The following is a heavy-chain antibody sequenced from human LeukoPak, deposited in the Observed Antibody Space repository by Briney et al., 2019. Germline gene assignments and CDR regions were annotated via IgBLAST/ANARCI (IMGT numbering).Heavy chain of an antibody. J-gene: IGHJ5*02. CDR3: ATSPRYSSGWYSTWFDP. D-gene: IGHD6-19*01. CDR2: FDPEDGET. Sequence: ASVKVSCKVSGYTLTELSMHWVRQAPGKGLEWMGGFDPEDGETIYAQKFQGRVTMTEDTSTDTAYMELSGLRSEDTAVYYCATSPRYSSGWYSTWFDPWGQGTLVTVSS. V-gene: IGHV1-24*01. CDR1: GYTLTELS.